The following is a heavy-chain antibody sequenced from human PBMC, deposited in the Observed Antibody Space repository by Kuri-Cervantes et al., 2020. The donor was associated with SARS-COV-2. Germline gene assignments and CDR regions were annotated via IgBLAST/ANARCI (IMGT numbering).Heavy chain of an antibody. CDR3: ARDNVLFSGSGFDS. Sequence: SETLSLTCSVSGGSISDHYWAWIRQPPGKGLEWIGYFYSTGVTNYDPSLKTRVTISTDRSKNQLSLKLTSVTAADTAVYYCARDNVLFSGSGFDSWSQGALVTVSS. J-gene: IGHJ4*02. CDR2: FYSTGVT. D-gene: IGHD1-26*01. CDR1: GGSISDHY. V-gene: IGHV4-59*11.